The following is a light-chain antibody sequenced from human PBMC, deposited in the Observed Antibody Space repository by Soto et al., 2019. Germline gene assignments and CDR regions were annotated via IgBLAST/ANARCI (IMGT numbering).Light chain of an antibody. CDR1: QSVVDSSNNKDY. Sequence: DIVMTQSPDSLAVSLGERATINCKSSQSVVDSSNNKDYIAWYQQKPGQPPKLLIYWASTRGSGVPDRFSGSGSGTDFTLTISTLQAEDVAIYHCQQYFTTPITFGQGTRLQIK. CDR3: QQYFTTPIT. J-gene: IGKJ5*01. CDR2: WAS. V-gene: IGKV4-1*01.